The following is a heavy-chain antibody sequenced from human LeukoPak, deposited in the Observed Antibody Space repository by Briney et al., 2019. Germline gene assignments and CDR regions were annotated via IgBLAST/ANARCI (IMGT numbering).Heavy chain of an antibody. CDR1: GFTFSSYS. CDR3: ARDGYYYDSSGDFDY. J-gene: IGHJ4*02. Sequence: QSGGSLRLSCAASGFTFSSYSMNWVRQAPGKGLEWVAVISYDGSNKYYADSVKGRFTISRDNSKNTLYLQMNSLRAEDTAVYYCARDGYYYDSSGDFDYWGQGTLVTVSS. V-gene: IGHV3-30*03. D-gene: IGHD3-22*01. CDR2: ISYDGSNK.